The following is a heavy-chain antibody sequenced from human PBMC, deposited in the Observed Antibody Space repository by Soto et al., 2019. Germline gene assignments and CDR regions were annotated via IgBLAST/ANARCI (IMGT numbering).Heavy chain of an antibody. V-gene: IGHV1-46*03. J-gene: IGHJ5*02. CDR1: GYTFTSYY. D-gene: IGHD3-9*01. Sequence: ASVKVSCKASGYTFTSYYMHWVRQAPGQGLEWMGIINPSGGSTSYAQKFQGRVTMTRDTSTSTVYMELSSLRSEDTAVYYCARENYYDILTGSYWFDPWGQGTLVTVSS. CDR2: INPSGGST. CDR3: ARENYYDILTGSYWFDP.